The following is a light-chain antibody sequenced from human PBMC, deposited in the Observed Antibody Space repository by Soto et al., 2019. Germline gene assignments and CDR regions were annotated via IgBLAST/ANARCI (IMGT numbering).Light chain of an antibody. CDR2: AAS. V-gene: IGKV1-39*01. J-gene: IGKJ4*01. CDR1: QSISSY. Sequence: DIQMTQSPSSLPASVGDRVTITCLASQSISSYLNWYQQKPGKAPKLLIYAASSLQSGVPSRFSGSGSGTDFTLTISSLQPEDFATYYCQQSYSTPRLTFGGGTKVDIK. CDR3: QQSYSTPRLT.